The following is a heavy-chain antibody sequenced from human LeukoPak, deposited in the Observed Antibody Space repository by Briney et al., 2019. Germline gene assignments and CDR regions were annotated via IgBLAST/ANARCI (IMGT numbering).Heavy chain of an antibody. D-gene: IGHD4-23*01. CDR1: GGSISSYY. CDR2: SYYSGST. CDR3: ARVWWYGGNSGGATGAFDI. J-gene: IGHJ3*02. Sequence: KPPETLPLTCTASGGSISSYYWSWIRQPPGEGLEGTGYSYYSGSTNYNPSLKSRVTISVDTSKNQFSLKLSSVTAADTAVYYCARVWWYGGNSGGATGAFDIWGQGTMVTVSS. V-gene: IGHV4-59*01.